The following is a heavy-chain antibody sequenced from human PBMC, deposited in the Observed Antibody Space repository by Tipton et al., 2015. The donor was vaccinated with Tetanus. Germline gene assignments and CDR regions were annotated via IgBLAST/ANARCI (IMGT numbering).Heavy chain of an antibody. CDR2: IYYSGST. CDR3: ARDDVVEGLDY. V-gene: IGHV4-59*01. Sequence: TLSLTCTVSGGSISSYYWNWIRQPPGKGLEWIGYIYYSGSTNYNPSLKSRVTISVDTSKNQFSLKLSSVTAADTAVYYCARDDVVEGLDYWGQGTLVTVSS. J-gene: IGHJ4*02. D-gene: IGHD2-15*01. CDR1: GGSISSYY.